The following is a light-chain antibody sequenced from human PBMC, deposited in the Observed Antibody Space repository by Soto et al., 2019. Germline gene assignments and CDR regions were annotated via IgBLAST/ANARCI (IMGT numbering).Light chain of an antibody. Sequence: ETLMTQSPATLSVSPGERATLSCRASQSVNNNLAWYQQKLGQAPRVLIYGAATRGTGIPARFTGSGSGTEFILTIASLQSEDSAVYYCQEYNTWPWTFGQGTKVEFK. CDR1: QSVNNN. CDR2: GAA. CDR3: QEYNTWPWT. V-gene: IGKV3-15*01. J-gene: IGKJ1*01.